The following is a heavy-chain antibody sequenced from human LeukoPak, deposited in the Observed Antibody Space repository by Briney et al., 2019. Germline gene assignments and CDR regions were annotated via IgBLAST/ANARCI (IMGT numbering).Heavy chain of an antibody. D-gene: IGHD2-21*02. Sequence: SETLSLTCAVYNGFDSYYFMLVRQPPGKGLEGIGEITYKRSANYNSSLMSRATISIDVSQTQFSLKLTSVTAADTATYYCAVYGGDWQFLSWGQGTPVTVS. J-gene: IGHJ5*02. CDR3: AVYGGDWQFLS. V-gene: IGHV4-34*01. CDR1: NGFDSYYF. CDR2: ITYKRSA.